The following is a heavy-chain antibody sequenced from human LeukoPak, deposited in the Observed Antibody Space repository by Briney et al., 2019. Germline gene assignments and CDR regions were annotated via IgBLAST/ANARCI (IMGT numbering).Heavy chain of an antibody. V-gene: IGHV4-59*05. J-gene: IGHJ4*02. Sequence: GSLRLSCAASGFTFSSYSMNWVRQAPGKGLEWIGSIYYSGSTYYNPSLKSRVTISVDTSKNQFSLKLSSVTAADTAVYYCASPSITIFGEYYFDYWGQGTLVTVSS. CDR2: IYYSGST. D-gene: IGHD3-3*01. CDR1: GFTFSSYSMN. CDR3: ASPSITIFGEYYFDY.